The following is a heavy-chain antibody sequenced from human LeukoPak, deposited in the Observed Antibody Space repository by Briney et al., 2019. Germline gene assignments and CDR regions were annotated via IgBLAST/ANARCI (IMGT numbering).Heavy chain of an antibody. CDR2: IIPIFGTA. CDR3: ARGLLPAGDYVWYFDL. J-gene: IGHJ2*01. Sequence: SVKVSCKASGDTFSSSAVTWVRQAPGQGLVWMGNIIPIFGTANYAQKFQGRVTITADESTSTAYMELSSLRSEDTAVYYCARGLLPAGDYVWYFDLWGRGTLVTVSS. D-gene: IGHD4-17*01. CDR1: GDTFSSSA. V-gene: IGHV1-69*15.